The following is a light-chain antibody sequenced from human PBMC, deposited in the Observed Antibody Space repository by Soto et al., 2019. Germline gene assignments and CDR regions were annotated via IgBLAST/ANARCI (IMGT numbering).Light chain of an antibody. CDR1: QSISSY. V-gene: IGKV1-39*01. Sequence: DIQMTQSPSSLSASVGDRVTITCRASQSISSYLNWYQQKPGKVPKLLIYGASSVQSGVPSRFSGGGSWTDFTLTISSLQPEDYAADYCQQSYSAPWTFGQGTEVEIK. J-gene: IGKJ1*01. CDR2: GAS. CDR3: QQSYSAPWT.